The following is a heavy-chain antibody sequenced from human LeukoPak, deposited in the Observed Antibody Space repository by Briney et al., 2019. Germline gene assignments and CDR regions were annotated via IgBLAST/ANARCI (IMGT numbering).Heavy chain of an antibody. CDR3: AREVGRRYGMDV. V-gene: IGHV1-2*02. D-gene: IGHD1-26*01. CDR2: INPNSGGT. CDR1: GYTFTGYY. Sequence: GASVKVSCKASGYTFTGYYMHWVRQAPGQGLEWMGWINPNSGGTNYAQKFQGRVTMIRDTSISTAYMELSRLRSDDTAVYYCAREVGRRYGMDVWGQGTAVTVSS. J-gene: IGHJ6*02.